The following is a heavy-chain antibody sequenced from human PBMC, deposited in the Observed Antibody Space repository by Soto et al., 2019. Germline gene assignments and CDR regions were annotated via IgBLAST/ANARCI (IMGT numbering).Heavy chain of an antibody. V-gene: IGHV1-2*04. CDR1: GGTFSSYA. D-gene: IGHD6-13*01. CDR2: INPNCGST. Sequence: ASVKVSCKASGGTFSSYAISWVRQAPGQGLEWMGGINPNCGSTNYAQKFQGWVTMTTDTSISTAYMELSRLRSDDTAVYYCARMAAAAPDALDYWGQGTLVTVSS. CDR3: ARMAAAAPDALDY. J-gene: IGHJ4*02.